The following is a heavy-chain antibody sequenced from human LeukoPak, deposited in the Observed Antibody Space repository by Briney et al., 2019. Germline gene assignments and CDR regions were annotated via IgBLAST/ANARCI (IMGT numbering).Heavy chain of an antibody. Sequence: SVKVSCKASGFTFTNFPMQWVRQARGQRLEWIGWIVVGSGNTNYAQKFQERVTIPRDMSTSTAYMELSSLRSEDTAVYYCGADRGSDDAFDIWGHGTVVTVSS. D-gene: IGHD6-25*01. CDR1: GFTFTNFP. V-gene: IGHV1-58*02. CDR3: GADRGSDDAFDI. J-gene: IGHJ3*02. CDR2: IVVGSGNT.